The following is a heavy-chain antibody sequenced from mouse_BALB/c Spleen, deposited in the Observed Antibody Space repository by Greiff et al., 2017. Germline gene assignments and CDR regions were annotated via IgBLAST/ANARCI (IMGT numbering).Heavy chain of an antibody. D-gene: IGHD1-2*01. CDR1: GYTFTSYY. Sequence: QVQLQQSGPELVKPGASVRISCKASGYTFTSYYIHWVKQRPGQGLEWIGWIYPGNVNTKYNEKFKGKATLTADKSSSTAYMQLSSLTSEDSAVYFCARGGNYYGYDWYFDVWGAGTTVTVSS. CDR2: IYPGNVNT. CDR3: ARGGNYYGYDWYFDV. J-gene: IGHJ1*01. V-gene: IGHV1S56*01.